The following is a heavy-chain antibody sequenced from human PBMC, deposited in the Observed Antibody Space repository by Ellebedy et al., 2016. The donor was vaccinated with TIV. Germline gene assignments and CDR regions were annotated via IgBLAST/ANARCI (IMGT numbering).Heavy chain of an antibody. J-gene: IGHJ4*02. Sequence: PGGSLRLSCAASGFTFSSYWMSWVRQAPGKGLEWVANIKQDGSEKYYVDSVKGRFTISRDNAKNSLYLQMNSLRTEDTALYYCAKDRGKYGSGSYYYFDYWGQGTLVTVSS. V-gene: IGHV3-7*03. CDR1: GFTFSSYW. CDR2: IKQDGSEK. CDR3: AKDRGKYGSGSYYYFDY. D-gene: IGHD3-10*01.